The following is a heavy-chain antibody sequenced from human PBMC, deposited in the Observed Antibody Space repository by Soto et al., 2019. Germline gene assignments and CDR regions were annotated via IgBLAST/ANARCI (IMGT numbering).Heavy chain of an antibody. CDR2: IRSRADDYAT. J-gene: IGHJ6*02. V-gene: IGHV3-73*01. Sequence: EVQLVESGGGLVQPGGALKLSCAASGFTFSGSAIHWVRQASGKGLEWVGRIRSRADDYATAYAASVKGRFTISRDDSQNTAYLQMNSLKTGGKAVYYCTRWDSTVTILAYYYGRDVWGRGTTVTVSS. D-gene: IGHD4-17*01. CDR1: GFTFSGSA. CDR3: TRWDSTVTILAYYYGRDV.